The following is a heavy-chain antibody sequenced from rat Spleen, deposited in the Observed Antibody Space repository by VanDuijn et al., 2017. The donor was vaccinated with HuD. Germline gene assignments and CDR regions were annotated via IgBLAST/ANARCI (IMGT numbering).Heavy chain of an antibody. Sequence: EVQLAESGGGLVQPGRSLKLSCAVSGFTFSDYYMAWVRQAPTKGLEWVASISYDDTSTHYRDSVKGRFTIFRENAKSTLSLQMDSLRSEDTATYYCARHVYGGYSEGYFDYWGQGVMVTVSS. CDR2: ISYDDTST. J-gene: IGHJ2*01. CDR3: ARHVYGGYSEGYFDY. CDR1: GFTFSDYY. D-gene: IGHD1-11*01. V-gene: IGHV5-7*01.